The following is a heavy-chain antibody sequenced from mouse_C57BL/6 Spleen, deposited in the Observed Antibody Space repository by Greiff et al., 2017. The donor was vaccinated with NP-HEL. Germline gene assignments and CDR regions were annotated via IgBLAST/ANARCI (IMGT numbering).Heavy chain of an antibody. D-gene: IGHD2-1*01. Sequence: EVQVVESGGGLVKPGGSLKLSCAASGFTFSSYAMSWVRQTPEKRLEWVATISDGGSYTYYPDNVKGRFTISRDNAKNNLYLQMSHLKSEDTAMYYGARRESSDGNYDPYYFDYWGQGTTLTVSS. CDR1: GFTFSSYA. CDR3: ARRESSDGNYDPYYFDY. J-gene: IGHJ2*01. CDR2: ISDGGSYT. V-gene: IGHV5-4*01.